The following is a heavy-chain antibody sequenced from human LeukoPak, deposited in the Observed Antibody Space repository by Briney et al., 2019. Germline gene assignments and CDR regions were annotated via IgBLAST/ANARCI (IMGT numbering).Heavy chain of an antibody. CDR2: IYPCDSDT. D-gene: IGHD3-9*01. CDR3: QRPAYDILTGYSNWFDP. CDR1: GYRVTSYW. Sequence: GESLKLACKGAGYRVTSYWIGWVRQMPGKGLDWMGIIYPCDSDTRYSPYFQGQVTISADKSISTAYLQWSSLKASDTVMYFKQRPAYDILTGYSNWFDPWGQGTLVTVSS. J-gene: IGHJ5*02. V-gene: IGHV5-51*01.